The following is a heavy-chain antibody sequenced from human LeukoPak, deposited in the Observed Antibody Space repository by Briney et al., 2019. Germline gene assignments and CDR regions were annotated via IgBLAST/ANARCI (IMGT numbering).Heavy chain of an antibody. CDR2: ISYTVTT. J-gene: IGHJ4*02. D-gene: IGHD1-1*01. V-gene: IGHV4-59*01. CDR1: GGSISTYY. Sequence: SETLSLTCTVSGGSISTYYWSWIRQPPGKGPEWIGYISYTVTTNYNPSLKSRVTISVDTSKNQFSLKLSSVTAADTAVYYCARVGDWNDLVYWGQGTLVTVSS. CDR3: ARVGDWNDLVY.